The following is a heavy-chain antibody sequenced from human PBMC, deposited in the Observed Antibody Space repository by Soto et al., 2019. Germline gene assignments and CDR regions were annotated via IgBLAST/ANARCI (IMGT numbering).Heavy chain of an antibody. D-gene: IGHD3-10*01. CDR3: ARDPYGSGSFYYYYGMDV. CDR2: ISYDGSNK. Sequence: GSLRLSCAASGFTFSSYAMHWVRQAPGKGLEWVAVISYDGSNKYYADSVKGRFTISRDNSKNTLYLQMNSLRAEDTAVYYCARDPYGSGSFYYYYGMDVWGQGTTVTVSS. CDR1: GFTFSSYA. V-gene: IGHV3-30-3*01. J-gene: IGHJ6*02.